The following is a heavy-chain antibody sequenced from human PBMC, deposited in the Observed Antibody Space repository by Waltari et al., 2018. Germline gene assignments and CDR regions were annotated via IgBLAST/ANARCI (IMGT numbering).Heavy chain of an antibody. J-gene: IGHJ4*02. CDR2: IYHSGST. Sequence: QVQLQESGPGLVTPSETLSLTCAVSGYSISSGYYWVWIRQPPGKGLEWIGSIYHSGSTYYNPSLKSRVTISVDTSKNQFSLKLSSVTAADTAVYYCARTYYYGSGRKYYFDYWGQGTLVTVSS. V-gene: IGHV4-38-2*01. CDR3: ARTYYYGSGRKYYFDY. CDR1: GYSISSGYY. D-gene: IGHD3-10*01.